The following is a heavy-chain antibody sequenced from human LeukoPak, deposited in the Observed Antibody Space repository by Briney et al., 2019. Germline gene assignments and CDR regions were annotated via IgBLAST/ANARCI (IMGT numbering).Heavy chain of an antibody. D-gene: IGHD4-17*01. CDR2: ISSSSSYI. CDR1: GFTFSDYY. Sequence: GGSLRLSCAASGFTFSDYYMTWIRQAPGKGLEWVSYISSSSSYIYYADSVKGRSTISRDNAKNSLYLQMNSLRAEDTAVYYCATLDGDYGRVDVCGQGTTVTVSS. V-gene: IGHV3-11*06. CDR3: ATLDGDYGRVDV. J-gene: IGHJ6*02.